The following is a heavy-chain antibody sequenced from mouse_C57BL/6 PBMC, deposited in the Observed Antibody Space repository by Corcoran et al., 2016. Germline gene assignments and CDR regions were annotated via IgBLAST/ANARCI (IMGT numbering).Heavy chain of an antibody. CDR3: ARCPWLRRWAMDY. CDR1: GYTFTDYY. D-gene: IGHD2-2*01. CDR2: INPNNGGT. J-gene: IGHJ4*01. Sequence: EVQLQQSGPELVKPGASVKISCKASGYTFTDYYMNWVKQSHGKSLEWIGDINPNNGGTSYNQKIKGKATLTVDKSSSTAYMELRSLTSEDSAVYYCARCPWLRRWAMDYWGQGTSVTVSS. V-gene: IGHV1-26*01.